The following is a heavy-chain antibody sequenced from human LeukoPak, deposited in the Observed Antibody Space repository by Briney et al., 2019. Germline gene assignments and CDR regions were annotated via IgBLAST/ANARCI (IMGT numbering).Heavy chain of an antibody. J-gene: IGHJ4*02. CDR3: ARVAKGAFDY. V-gene: IGHV4-59*01. CDR1: GGSIGSYY. CDR2: IYYSGST. Sequence: PSETLSLTCTVSGGSIGSYYWSWIRQPPGKGLEWIGYIYYSGSTNYNPSLKSRVTISVDTSKNQFSLKLSSVTAADTAVYYCARVAKGAFDYWGQGTLVTVSS.